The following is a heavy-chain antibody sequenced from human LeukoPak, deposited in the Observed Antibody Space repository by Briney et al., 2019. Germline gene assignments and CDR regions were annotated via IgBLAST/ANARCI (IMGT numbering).Heavy chain of an antibody. D-gene: IGHD2-21*01. Sequence: PSETLSLTCTVSGGSISSGSYYWSWIRQPAGKGLEWIGRIYTSGSTNYNPSLKSRVTISVDTSKNQFSLKLSSVTAADTAVYYCARDRTVAYCGGDCKHDAFDIWGQGTMVTVSS. CDR1: GGSISSGSYY. J-gene: IGHJ3*02. V-gene: IGHV4-61*02. CDR2: IYTSGST. CDR3: ARDRTVAYCGGDCKHDAFDI.